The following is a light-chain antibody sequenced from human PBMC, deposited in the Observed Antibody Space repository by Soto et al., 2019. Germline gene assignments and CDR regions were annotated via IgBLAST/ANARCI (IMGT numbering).Light chain of an antibody. J-gene: IGKJ5*01. CDR1: QSVNSY. Sequence: EIVLTQSPGTLPLSPGERATLSCRDSQSVNSYLAWYQQKPGQAPRLLIYDASNRATGIPARFSGSGSGTDFTLTISRLEPEDFAVYYCQQRSNWPPITFGQGTRLEIK. CDR2: DAS. V-gene: IGKV3-11*01. CDR3: QQRSNWPPIT.